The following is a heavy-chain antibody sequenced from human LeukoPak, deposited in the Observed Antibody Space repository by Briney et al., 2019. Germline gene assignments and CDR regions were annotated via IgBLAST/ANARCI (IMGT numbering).Heavy chain of an antibody. V-gene: IGHV3-23*01. D-gene: IGHD3-22*01. Sequence: PGGSLRLSCAASGFTFSSYAMSWVRQAPGKGLEWVSGISGSGGSTNYADSVKGRFTISRDNAKNSLYLQMNSLRAEDTAVYYCARARTSGYYFYWYFDLWGRGTLVTVSS. CDR1: GFTFSSYA. CDR3: ARARTSGYYFYWYFDL. J-gene: IGHJ2*01. CDR2: ISGSGGST.